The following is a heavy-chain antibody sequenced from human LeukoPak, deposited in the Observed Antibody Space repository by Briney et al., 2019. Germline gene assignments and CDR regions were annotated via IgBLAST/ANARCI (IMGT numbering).Heavy chain of an antibody. CDR2: IYPSGSA. Sequence: SETLFLTCDVSGDSISSYYWSWIRQPAGKGLEWLGRIYPSGSANYNPSLKGRGTMSVDTSKNQFSLRLSSVTAADTAVYFCARDYNNWYFDLWGRGTLVTVSS. V-gene: IGHV4-4*07. J-gene: IGHJ2*01. CDR3: ARDYNNWYFDL. CDR1: GDSISSYY. D-gene: IGHD5-24*01.